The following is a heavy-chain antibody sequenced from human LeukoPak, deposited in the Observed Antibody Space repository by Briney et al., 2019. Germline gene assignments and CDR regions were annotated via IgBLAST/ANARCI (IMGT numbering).Heavy chain of an antibody. CDR1: GYTFTSYG. D-gene: IGHD3-22*01. CDR3: AREVPYDTSVYYQPFDY. V-gene: IGHV1-18*01. Sequence: ASVKVSCKASGYTFTSYGISWVRQAPGQGLEWMGWISAYNGNTNYAQKLQGRVTMTTDTSTSTAYMELRSLRSDDTAVYYCAREVPYDTSVYYQPFDYWGQGTLVTVSS. J-gene: IGHJ4*02. CDR2: ISAYNGNT.